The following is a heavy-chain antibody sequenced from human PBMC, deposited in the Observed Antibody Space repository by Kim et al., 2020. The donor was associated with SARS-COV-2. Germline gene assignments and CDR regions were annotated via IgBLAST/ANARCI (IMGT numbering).Heavy chain of an antibody. Sequence: GGSLRLSCAASGFTFSDYYMSWIRQAPGKGLEWVSYISSSGSTIYYADSVKGRFTISRDNAKNSLYLQMNSLRAEDTAVYYCAGQLGRIRFLEWFDPWGQGTLVTVSS. CDR2: ISSSGSTI. D-gene: IGHD3-3*01. J-gene: IGHJ5*02. CDR1: GFTFSDYY. V-gene: IGHV3-11*01. CDR3: AGQLGRIRFLEWFDP.